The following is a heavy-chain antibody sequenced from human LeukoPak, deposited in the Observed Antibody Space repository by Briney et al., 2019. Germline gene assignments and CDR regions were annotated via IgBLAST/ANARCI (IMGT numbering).Heavy chain of an antibody. Sequence: PGGPLSFPWEAPGLTFSSYARSGAGRAPGRGWEGAPAISGGGGSTYYADSVKGRFTISRDNAKNSLYLQMNSLRAEDTAVYYCARDPAWCSSTSCYSYGYDAFDIWGQGTMVTVSS. CDR1: GLTFSSYA. J-gene: IGHJ3*02. CDR3: ARDPAWCSSTSCYSYGYDAFDI. V-gene: IGHV3-23*01. CDR2: ISGGGGST. D-gene: IGHD2-2*01.